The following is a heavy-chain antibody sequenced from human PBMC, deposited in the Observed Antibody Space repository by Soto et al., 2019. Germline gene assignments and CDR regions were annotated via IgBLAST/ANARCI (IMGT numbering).Heavy chain of an antibody. CDR2: ISGSGGST. D-gene: IGHD2-2*01. CDR1: GFSFSSYA. J-gene: IGHJ6*02. Sequence: GGSLRLSCAASGFSFSSYAMSWVRQAPGKGLEWVSGISGSGGSTYYADSVKGRFTISRDNSKNTLYLQMNSLRAEDTAVYYCAKGEVVAVYYYSTMDVWDQGTTVTVSS. V-gene: IGHV3-23*01. CDR3: AKGEVVAVYYYSTMDV.